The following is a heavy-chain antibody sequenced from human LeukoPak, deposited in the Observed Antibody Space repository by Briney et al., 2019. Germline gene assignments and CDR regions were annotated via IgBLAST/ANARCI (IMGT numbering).Heavy chain of an antibody. J-gene: IGHJ4*02. V-gene: IGHV3-23*01. CDR2: ISGSGGST. Sequence: GGSLRLSCAASGFTFSSYAMSWVRQAPGQGLEWVSAISGSGGSTYYADSVKGRFTISRDNSKNTLYLQMNSLGAEDTAVYYCAKYDGDSSPYDYWGQGTLVTVSS. CDR3: AKYDGDSSPYDY. CDR1: GFTFSSYA. D-gene: IGHD6-13*01.